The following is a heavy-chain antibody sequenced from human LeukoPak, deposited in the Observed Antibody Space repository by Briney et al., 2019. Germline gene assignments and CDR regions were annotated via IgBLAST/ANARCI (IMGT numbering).Heavy chain of an antibody. CDR3: ARDPVYQWLVPFDY. V-gene: IGHV3-48*01. D-gene: IGHD6-19*01. J-gene: IGHJ4*02. Sequence: GGSLRLSCAASGFTFSSYSMNWVRQAPGKGLEWVSYISSSSSTIYYADSVKGRFTISRDNAKNSLYLQMNSLRAEDTALYYCARDPVYQWLVPFDYWGQGTLVTVSS. CDR2: ISSSSSTI. CDR1: GFTFSSYS.